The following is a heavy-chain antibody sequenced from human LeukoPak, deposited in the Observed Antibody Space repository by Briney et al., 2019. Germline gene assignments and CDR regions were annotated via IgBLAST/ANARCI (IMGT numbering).Heavy chain of an antibody. J-gene: IGHJ4*02. CDR2: VSSSRTTI. CDR3: ARMSTGYYDDY. Sequence: PGGSLRLSCVASGFTFSTFGMNWVRQAPGKGLEWVSYVSSSRTTIYCADSVKGRFTISRDDAKSSLYLQMNSLRAEDTALYYCARMSTGYYDDYWGQGTLVAVPS. CDR1: GFTFSTFG. V-gene: IGHV3-48*01. D-gene: IGHD3-9*01.